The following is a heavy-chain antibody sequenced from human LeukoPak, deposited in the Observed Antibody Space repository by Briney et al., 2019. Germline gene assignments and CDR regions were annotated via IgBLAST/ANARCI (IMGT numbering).Heavy chain of an antibody. D-gene: IGHD4-17*01. V-gene: IGHV4-34*09. J-gene: IGHJ4*02. Sequence: KASETLSLTCAVYGGSFSGYYWSWIRQPPGKGLEWIGEINHSGSTNYNPSLKSRVTISVDTSKNQFSLKLSSVTAADTAVYYCARGPDDYGDYGGDYWGQGTLVTVSS. CDR2: INHSGST. CDR3: ARGPDDYGDYGGDY. CDR1: GGSFSGYY.